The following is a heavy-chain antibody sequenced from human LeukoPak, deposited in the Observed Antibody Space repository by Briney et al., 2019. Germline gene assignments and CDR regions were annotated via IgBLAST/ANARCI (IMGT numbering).Heavy chain of an antibody. CDR2: MNPNSGNT. CDR1: GYTFTSYD. V-gene: IGHV1-8*01. Sequence: ASVTVSCKASGYTFTSYDINWVRQATGQGLEWMGWMNPNSGNTGYAQKFQGRVTMTRNTSISTAYMELSSLRSEDTAVYYCARASKYSSSSRGDYWGQGTLVTVSS. J-gene: IGHJ4*02. CDR3: ARASKYSSSSRGDY. D-gene: IGHD6-13*01.